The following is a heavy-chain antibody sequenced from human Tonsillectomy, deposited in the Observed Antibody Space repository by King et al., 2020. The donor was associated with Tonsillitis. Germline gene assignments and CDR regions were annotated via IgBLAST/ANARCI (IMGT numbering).Heavy chain of an antibody. V-gene: IGHV1-18*01. J-gene: IGHJ3*02. CDR1: GYTFTTYG. Sequence: QLVQSGAEVKKPGASVKVSCKASGYTFTTYGISWVRQAPGQGLEWMGWISTYNGNTNYAQRLQGRVTMTTDTSTRTPYMELRRLRSDDTAVYYCARDIGYDILTGLQGDAFDIWGQGTMVTVSS. CDR3: ARDIGYDILTGLQGDAFDI. D-gene: IGHD3-9*01. CDR2: ISTYNGNT.